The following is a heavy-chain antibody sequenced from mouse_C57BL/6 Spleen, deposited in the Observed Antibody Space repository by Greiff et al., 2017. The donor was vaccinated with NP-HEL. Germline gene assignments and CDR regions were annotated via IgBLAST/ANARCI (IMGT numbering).Heavy chain of an antibody. V-gene: IGHV1-81*01. CDR1: GYTFTSYG. CDR2: IYPRSGNT. CDR3: ADGLYDGPLGFAY. D-gene: IGHD2-12*01. Sequence: VQLQQSGAELARPGASVKLSCKASGYTFTSYGISWVKQRTGQGLEWIGEIYPRSGNTYYNEKFKGKATLTADKSSSTAYMELRSLTSEDSAVYFCADGLYDGPLGFAYWGQGTLVTVSA. J-gene: IGHJ3*01.